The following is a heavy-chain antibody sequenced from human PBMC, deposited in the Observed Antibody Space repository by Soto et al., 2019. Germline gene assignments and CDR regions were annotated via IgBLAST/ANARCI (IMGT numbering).Heavy chain of an antibody. CDR3: AHRVLRTVFGLVTTTAIYFDF. V-gene: IGHV2-5*01. D-gene: IGHD3-3*01. J-gene: IGHJ4*02. CDR1: GFSLTTSGVG. CDR2: IYLYDDK. Sequence: QITLNESGPTQVKPRQTLTLTCTFSGFSLTTSGVGVGWIRQSPGKAPEWLALIYLYDDKRYSPSLKSRLTCTKETSKNQVALTMADLDPADTATYYCAHRVLRTVFGLVTTTAIYFDFWGQGTPVAVSS.